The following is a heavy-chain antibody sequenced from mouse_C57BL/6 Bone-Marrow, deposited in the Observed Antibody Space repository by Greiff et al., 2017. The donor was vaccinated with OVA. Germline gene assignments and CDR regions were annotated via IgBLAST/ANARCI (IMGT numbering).Heavy chain of an antibody. CDR3: ARDGYSPDYFDY. Sequence: QVQLQQPGAELVMPGASVQLSCKASGYTFTSYWMHWVKQRPGQGLEWIGEIDPSDSYTNYNQKFKGKSTLTVDKSSSTAYMQLSSLTSEDSAVYYCARDGYSPDYFDYWGQGTTLTVSS. J-gene: IGHJ2*01. CDR1: GYTFTSYW. CDR2: IDPSDSYT. V-gene: IGHV1-69*01. D-gene: IGHD2-3*01.